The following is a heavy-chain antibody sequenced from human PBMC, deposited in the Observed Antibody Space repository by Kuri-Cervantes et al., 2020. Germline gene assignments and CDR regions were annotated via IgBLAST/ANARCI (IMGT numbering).Heavy chain of an antibody. CDR2: IRSKAYGGTT. CDR3: TRDEGSGSYYNVPAPYYYYGMDV. CDR1: GFTFGDYA. J-gene: IGHJ6*02. Sequence: GESLKISCTASGFTFGDYAMSWFRRAPGKGLEWVGFIRSKAYGGTTEYAASVKGRFTISRDDSKSIAYLQMNSLKTEDTAVYYCTRDEGSGSYYNVPAPYYYYGMDVWGQGTTVTVSS. D-gene: IGHD3-10*01. V-gene: IGHV3-49*03.